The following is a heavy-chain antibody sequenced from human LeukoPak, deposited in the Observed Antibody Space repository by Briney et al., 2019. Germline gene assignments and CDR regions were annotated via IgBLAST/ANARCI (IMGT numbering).Heavy chain of an antibody. V-gene: IGHV4-59*01. CDR3: ASRKLGNDY. CDR1: SGPISSYY. D-gene: IGHD7-27*01. J-gene: IGHJ4*02. Sequence: SETLSLTCSVSSGPISSYYWSWIRQSPGKGLEWIGYIYYTGSTTYNPSLKSRVTISADTSKNQFSLKLSSVTAADTAVYYCASRKLGNDYWGQGTLVTVSS. CDR2: IYYTGST.